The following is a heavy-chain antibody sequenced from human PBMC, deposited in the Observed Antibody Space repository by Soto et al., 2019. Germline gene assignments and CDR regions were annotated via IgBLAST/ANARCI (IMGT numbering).Heavy chain of an antibody. Sequence: EVPLVESGGGLIQPGGSLKLSCAASGFTVGNNYMSWVRQAPGKGLEWVSLIYSTGTTKYADSVKGRFTVSRDNATNTLYLPMNSLRAEDPAVYYCAKDGRGSGSHYNSFGYSGQATLVTVSS. D-gene: IGHD3-10*01. CDR3: AKDGRGSGSHYNSFGY. CDR2: IYSTGTT. V-gene: IGHV3-53*01. CDR1: GFTVGNNY. J-gene: IGHJ4*02.